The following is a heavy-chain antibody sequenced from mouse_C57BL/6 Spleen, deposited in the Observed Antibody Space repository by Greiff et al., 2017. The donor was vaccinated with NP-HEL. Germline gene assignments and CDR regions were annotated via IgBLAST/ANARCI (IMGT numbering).Heavy chain of an antibody. Sequence: QVQLQQSGPGLVQPSQSLSITCTVSGFSLTSYGVHWVRQSPGKGLEWLGAIWRGGSTDYNAAFMSRLSITKDNSKSQVFFQLNSLQADDTAIYYCAKSSHSNYVDYWGQGTTLTVAS. CDR3: AKSSHSNYVDY. V-gene: IGHV2-5*01. CDR2: IWRGGST. D-gene: IGHD2-5*01. J-gene: IGHJ2*01. CDR1: GFSLTSYG.